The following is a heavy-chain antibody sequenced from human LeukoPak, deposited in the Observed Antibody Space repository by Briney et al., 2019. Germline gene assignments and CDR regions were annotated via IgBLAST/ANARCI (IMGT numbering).Heavy chain of an antibody. V-gene: IGHV1-69*04. CDR1: GGTFSSYA. D-gene: IGHD3-22*01. Sequence: SVKVSCKASGGTFSSYAISWVRQAPGQGLEWMGRIIPILGIANYAQKFQGRVTITADKSTSTAYMELSSLRSEDTAVYYCARDGSGSGYYFDYWGQGTLVTVSS. CDR2: IIPILGIA. J-gene: IGHJ4*02. CDR3: ARDGSGSGYYFDY.